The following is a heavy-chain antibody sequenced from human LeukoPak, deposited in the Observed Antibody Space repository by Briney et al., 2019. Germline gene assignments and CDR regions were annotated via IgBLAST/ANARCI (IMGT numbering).Heavy chain of an antibody. J-gene: IGHJ5*02. CDR2: IKQDGSEK. V-gene: IGHV3-7*01. CDR1: GFTFSSYW. CDR3: ARDSYYYGSGSYGFDP. D-gene: IGHD3-10*01. Sequence: GGSLRPSCAASGFTFSSYWMSWVRQAPGKGLEWVANIKQDGSEKYYVDSVKGRFTISRDNAKNSLYLQMNSLRAEDTAVYYCARDSYYYGSGSYGFDPWGQGTLVTVSS.